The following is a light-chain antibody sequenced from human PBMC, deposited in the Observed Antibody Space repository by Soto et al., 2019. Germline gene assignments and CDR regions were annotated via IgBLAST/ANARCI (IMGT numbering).Light chain of an antibody. J-gene: IGKJ4*01. CDR3: QQYNRWPLT. CDR1: QGISNY. V-gene: IGKV1-27*01. Sequence: DIEMTQSPASLSASVGDRVTLTCRASQGISNYLAWYQQKPGKVPRLLIYAASTLPSGIPSRFSGSGSGTDFTLTISSLQPEDVAIYYCQQYNRWPLTFGRGTKVDIK. CDR2: AAS.